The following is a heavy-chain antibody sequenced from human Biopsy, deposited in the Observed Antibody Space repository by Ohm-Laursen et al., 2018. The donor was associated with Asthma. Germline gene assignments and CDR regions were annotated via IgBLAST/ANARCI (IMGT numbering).Heavy chain of an antibody. V-gene: IGHV3-33*05. CDR3: ARGLGYSGRSGFDY. J-gene: IGHJ4*02. Sequence: SSLRLSCAASGFTFSSYGMDWVRQAPGKGLEWVALMSYDGSIKDYADSVKGRFTISRDNSMNTLYLHMNSLRVEDTAVYYCARGLGYSGRSGFDYWGQGTLVTVSS. D-gene: IGHD3-16*01. CDR2: MSYDGSIK. CDR1: GFTFSSYG.